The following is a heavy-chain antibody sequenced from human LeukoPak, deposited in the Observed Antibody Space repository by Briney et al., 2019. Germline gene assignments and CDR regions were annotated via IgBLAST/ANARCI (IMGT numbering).Heavy chain of an antibody. V-gene: IGHV3-7*03. J-gene: IGHJ4*02. CDR2: IKQDGRDK. CDR3: VRYFTAVAPTLRLDY. Sequence: GGSLRLSCAASGFTFSSYVMNWVRQAPGKGLEWVATIKQDGRDKYYVDSVKGRSTISRDDAKNSLYLQMNSLRVEDTAVYHCVRYFTAVAPTLRLDYWGQGTLVTVSS. D-gene: IGHD6-19*01. CDR1: GFTFSSYV.